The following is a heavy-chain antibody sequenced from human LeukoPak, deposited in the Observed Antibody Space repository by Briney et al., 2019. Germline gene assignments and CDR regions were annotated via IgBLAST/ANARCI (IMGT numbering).Heavy chain of an antibody. D-gene: IGHD1-26*01. CDR3: ARTSGSYYHDY. CDR2: INPSGGST. J-gene: IGHJ4*02. Sequence: ASVKVSCKASGYAFTSYYMHLVRQAPGQGLEWMGIINPSGGSTSYAQKFQGRVTMTRDTSTSTVYMELSSLRSEDTAVYYCARTSGSYYHDYWGQGTLVTVSS. V-gene: IGHV1-46*01. CDR1: GYAFTSYY.